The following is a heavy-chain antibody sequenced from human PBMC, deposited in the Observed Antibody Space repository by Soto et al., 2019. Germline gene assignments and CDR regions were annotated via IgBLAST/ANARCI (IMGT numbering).Heavy chain of an antibody. CDR1: GFTFSSFS. CDR2: ISYDGSNK. CDR3: ARTTTVAGTPEFDY. D-gene: IGHD6-19*01. Sequence: QVQLVESGGGVVQPGRFLRLSCAASGFTFSSFSLHWVRQAPGKGLEWLALISYDGSNKYNADSVKGRFAISRDNSKNTLDLQLNSLRPEDTAVYYCARTTTVAGTPEFDYWGQGTLVTVSS. J-gene: IGHJ4*02. V-gene: IGHV3-30*09.